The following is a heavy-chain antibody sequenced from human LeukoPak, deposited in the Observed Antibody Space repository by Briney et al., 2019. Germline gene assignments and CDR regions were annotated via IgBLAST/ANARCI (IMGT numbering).Heavy chain of an antibody. CDR2: ISSGSSYI. D-gene: IGHD6-13*01. J-gene: IGHJ6*03. V-gene: IGHV3-21*01. CDR3: ARDGAAAGSFRVYYYYYMDV. Sequence: GGSLRLSCAASGFTFSSYSMNWVRQAPGKGLEWVSSISSGSSYIYYADSVKGRFTISRDNAKNSLYLQMNSLRAEDTAVYYCARDGAAAGSFRVYYYYYMDVWGKGTTVTVSS. CDR1: GFTFSSYS.